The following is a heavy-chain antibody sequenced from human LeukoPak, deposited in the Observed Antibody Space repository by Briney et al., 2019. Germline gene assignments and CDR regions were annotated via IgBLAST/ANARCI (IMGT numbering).Heavy chain of an antibody. J-gene: IGHJ5*02. CDR3: ARAGGSLGVVITNDGWFDP. V-gene: IGHV4-59*08. Sequence: SETLSLTCTVSGGSISSYYWSWIRQPPGKGLEWIGYIYYSGSTNYNPSLKSRVTISVDTSKNQFSLKLSSVTAADTAVYYCARAGGSLGVVITNDGWFDPWGQGTLVTVSS. D-gene: IGHD3-3*01. CDR2: IYYSGST. CDR1: GGSISSYY.